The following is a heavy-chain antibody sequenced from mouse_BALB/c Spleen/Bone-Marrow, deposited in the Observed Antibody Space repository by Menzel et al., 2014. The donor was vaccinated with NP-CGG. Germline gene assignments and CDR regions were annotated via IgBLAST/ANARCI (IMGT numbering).Heavy chain of an antibody. CDR2: ISSGGSST. V-gene: IGHV5-6*02. D-gene: IGHD3-2*02. CDR1: GFTFSSYG. Sequence: EVKLQESGGDLVKPGGSLKLSCVASGFTFSSYGMSWVRQTPDKRLEWVATISSGGSSTYYPASVKGRFTISRDNAKSTLYQQMNSLNSEDTAMYYCTRRPLQANSYFDCWGQGTTLTVSS. CDR3: TRRPLQANSYFDC. J-gene: IGHJ2*01.